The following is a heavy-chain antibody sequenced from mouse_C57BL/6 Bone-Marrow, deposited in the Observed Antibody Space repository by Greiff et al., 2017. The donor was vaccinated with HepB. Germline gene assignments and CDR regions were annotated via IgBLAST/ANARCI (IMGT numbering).Heavy chain of an antibody. CDR1: GYTFTSYW. CDR2: IDPSDSYT. Sequence: QVHVKQPGAELVMPGASVKLSCKASGYTFTSYWMHWVKQRPGQGLEWIGEIDPSDSYTNYNQKFKGKSTLTVDKSSSTAYMQLSSLTSEDSAVYYCASERIYYYGDWYFDVWGTGTTVTVSS. J-gene: IGHJ1*03. D-gene: IGHD1-1*01. CDR3: ASERIYYYGDWYFDV. V-gene: IGHV1-69*01.